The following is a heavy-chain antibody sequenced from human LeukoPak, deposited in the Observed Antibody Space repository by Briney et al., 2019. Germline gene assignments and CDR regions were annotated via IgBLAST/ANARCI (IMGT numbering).Heavy chain of an antibody. J-gene: IGHJ4*02. CDR1: GYTFTDYY. D-gene: IGHD3-22*01. V-gene: IGHV1-2*06. CDR3: ARDVASSGYYWD. Sequence: ASVKVSCKASGYTFTDYYIHWVRQAPGQGLEWVGRINPNSGATHYPQKFQGRVTMTRDTSINTAYLELSNLKSDDTAVYYCARDVASSGYYWDWGQGTLVTVSS. CDR2: INPNSGAT.